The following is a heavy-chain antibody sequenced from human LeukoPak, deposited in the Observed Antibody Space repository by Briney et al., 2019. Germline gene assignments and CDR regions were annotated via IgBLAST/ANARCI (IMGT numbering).Heavy chain of an antibody. CDR1: GSTFSGYA. J-gene: IGHJ4*02. D-gene: IGHD5-24*01. Sequence: QPGGSLRLSCVASGSTFSGYAMSWDRQSPGKGLEWVSMSVGTDSSYYADSVKGRLTISRDNSKNTLSLEMNSLRAEDTAVYYCAKSRDRRALFDHWSQGTLVTVSS. CDR3: AKSRDRRALFDH. CDR2: MSVGTDSS. V-gene: IGHV3-23*01.